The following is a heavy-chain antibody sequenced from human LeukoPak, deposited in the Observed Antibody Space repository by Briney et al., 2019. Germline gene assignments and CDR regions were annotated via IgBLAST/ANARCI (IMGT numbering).Heavy chain of an antibody. CDR3: AKHTSAWSYHRAYMNV. CDR1: GFTSSDYA. D-gene: IGHD2-2*01. V-gene: IGHV3-23*01. J-gene: IGHJ6*03. Sequence: GGSLRLSCAASGFTSSDYAMSWVRQAPGGGLEWVSAISGSGDKTFHADSVKGRFTTSRDNSKNTLSLQMSSLRVEDSAVYFCAKHTSAWSYHRAYMNVWGTGTTVTVSS. CDR2: ISGSGDKT.